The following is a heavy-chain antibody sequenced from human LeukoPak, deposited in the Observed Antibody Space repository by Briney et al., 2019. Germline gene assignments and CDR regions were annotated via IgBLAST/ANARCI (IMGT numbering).Heavy chain of an antibody. Sequence: SETLSLTCAVYGGSFSGYYWSWIRQPPGKGLEWIGEINHSGGNNYNPALKSRVTISVDTSKNPFYLKMSSVTAADTAVYYCARGRKALAVAHTYDWGQGTLVTVSS. CDR1: GGSFSGYY. D-gene: IGHD6-19*01. J-gene: IGHJ4*02. CDR2: INHSGGN. CDR3: ARGRKALAVAHTYD. V-gene: IGHV4-34*01.